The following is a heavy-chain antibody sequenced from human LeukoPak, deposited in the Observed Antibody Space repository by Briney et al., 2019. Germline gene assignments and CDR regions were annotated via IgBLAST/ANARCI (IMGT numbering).Heavy chain of an antibody. CDR2: INANSGGT. J-gene: IGHJ6*03. V-gene: IGHV1-2*02. CDR3: AREAPSTKLRYMDV. D-gene: IGHD2-21*01. CDR1: GYTFTGYY. Sequence: ASVKVSCKASGYTFTGYYLHWVRQAPGQGLEWMGWINANSGGTNYAQKFQGRVTMTRDTSISTAYMELSRLRSDDTAVYYCAREAPSTKLRYMDVWGKGTTVTVSS.